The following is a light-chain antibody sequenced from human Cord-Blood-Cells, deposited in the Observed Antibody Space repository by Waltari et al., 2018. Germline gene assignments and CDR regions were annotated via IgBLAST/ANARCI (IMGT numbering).Light chain of an antibody. V-gene: IGKV1-5*03. Sequence: DIQMTQSPSTLSASAGDRVTITCRASQSISSWLAWYQQKPGKAPKLLIYKASSLESGVPSRFSGSGSGTEFTLTISSLQPDDFATYYRQQYNSYSYTFGQGTKLEIK. J-gene: IGKJ2*01. CDR1: QSISSW. CDR2: KAS. CDR3: QQYNSYSYT.